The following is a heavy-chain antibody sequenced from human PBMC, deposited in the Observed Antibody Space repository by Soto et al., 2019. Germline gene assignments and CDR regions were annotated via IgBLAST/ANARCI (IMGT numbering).Heavy chain of an antibody. V-gene: IGHV4-4*02. J-gene: IGHJ6*02. CDR2: IYHSGST. Sequence: TSETLSLTCAVSGVSISSSNWWSWVRQPPGKGLEWIGEIYHSGSTNYNPSLKSRVTISVDKSKNQFSLKLSSVTAADTAVYYCARDESYGDYGSGYYYYGMDVWGQGTTVTVSS. D-gene: IGHD4-17*01. CDR1: GVSISSSNW. CDR3: ARDESYGDYGSGYYYYGMDV.